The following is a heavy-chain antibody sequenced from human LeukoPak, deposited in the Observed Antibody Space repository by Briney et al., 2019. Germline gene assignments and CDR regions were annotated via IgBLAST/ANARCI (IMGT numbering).Heavy chain of an antibody. CDR2: IYVDGRTT. Sequence: GGSLRLSCVASGFTFSNYWMHWVRQPPGKGLVWVSRIYVDGRTTNYPASVKGRFTISKDNAKNTAYLEMYSLSVEYTATYYCIRDFRSADLWGQGTLVTVTS. CDR3: IRDFRSADL. J-gene: IGHJ5*02. CDR1: GFTFSNYW. V-gene: IGHV3-74*01.